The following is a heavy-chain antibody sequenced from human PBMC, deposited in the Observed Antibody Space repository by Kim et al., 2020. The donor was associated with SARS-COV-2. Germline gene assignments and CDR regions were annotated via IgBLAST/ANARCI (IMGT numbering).Heavy chain of an antibody. J-gene: IGHJ4*02. Sequence: SETLSLTCTVSGGSINTDYWSWIRQPAGKGLEWIGRIYGDGGTTYNASLTSRVTMSIDTSKKQFSLRLTSVTAADTAADYCAGGVSGSVEAYWGQGTLVT. CDR2: IYGDGGT. CDR1: GGSINTDY. CDR3: AGGVSGSVEAY. V-gene: IGHV4-4*07. D-gene: IGHD1-1*01.